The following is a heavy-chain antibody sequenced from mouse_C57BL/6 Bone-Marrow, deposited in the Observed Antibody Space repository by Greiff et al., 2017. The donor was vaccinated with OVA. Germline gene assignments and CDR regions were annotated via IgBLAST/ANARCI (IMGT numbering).Heavy chain of an antibody. CDR1: GFTFSSYA. D-gene: IGHD1-1*01. CDR2: ISDGGSYT. Sequence: EVQGVESGGGLVKPGGSLKLSCAASGFTFSSYAMSWVRQTPEKRLEWVATISDGGSYTYYPDNVKGRFTISRDNAKNNLYLQMSHLKSEDTAMYYCARPHYYGSSHWYFDVWGTGTTVTVSS. J-gene: IGHJ1*03. CDR3: ARPHYYGSSHWYFDV. V-gene: IGHV5-4*01.